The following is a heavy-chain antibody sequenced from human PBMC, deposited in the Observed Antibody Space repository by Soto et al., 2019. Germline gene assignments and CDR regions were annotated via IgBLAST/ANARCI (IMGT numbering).Heavy chain of an antibody. CDR1: GFTFSSYG. Sequence: QVQLVESGGGVVQPGRSLRLSCAASGFTFSSYGMHWVRQAPGKGLEWVAVISYDGSNKYYADSVKDRFTISRDNSKNTLYLQMNSLRAEDTAVYYCAKVKDSSSWIYYYYYGMDVWGQGTTVTVSS. V-gene: IGHV3-30*18. CDR2: ISYDGSNK. D-gene: IGHD6-13*01. CDR3: AKVKDSSSWIYYYYYGMDV. J-gene: IGHJ6*02.